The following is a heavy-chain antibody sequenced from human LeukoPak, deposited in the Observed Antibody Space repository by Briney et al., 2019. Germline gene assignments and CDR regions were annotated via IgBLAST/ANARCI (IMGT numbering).Heavy chain of an antibody. V-gene: IGHV4-59*01. CDR2: IFYSGDT. CDR1: GGSISGFH. CDR3: ARLSRVDSGWSIFDY. Sequence: SETLSLTCTVSGGSISGFHWIWIRQPPGKGLEWIGFIFYSGDTNYNPALRSRVTFSVDTSRNQFSLKLNSVTAADTAVYFCARLSRVDSGWSIFDYWGQGTLVTVSS. D-gene: IGHD6-19*01. J-gene: IGHJ4*02.